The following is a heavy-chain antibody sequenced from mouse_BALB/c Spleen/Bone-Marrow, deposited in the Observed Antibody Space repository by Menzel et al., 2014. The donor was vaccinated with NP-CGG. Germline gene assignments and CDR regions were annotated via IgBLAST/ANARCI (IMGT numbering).Heavy chain of an antibody. CDR2: IWGDGST. V-gene: IGHV2-3*01. D-gene: IGHD3-3*01. CDR1: GFSLTNYG. J-gene: IGHJ3*01. Sequence: VQLQQPGPGLVAPSQSLSITCTVSGFSLTNYGISWVRQPPGKGLEWLGVIWGDGSTNHHSALISRLSISKDNSKSQVLLKLNSLQTDDTATYYCRGGPWFAYWGQGTLVTVSA. CDR3: RGGPWFAY.